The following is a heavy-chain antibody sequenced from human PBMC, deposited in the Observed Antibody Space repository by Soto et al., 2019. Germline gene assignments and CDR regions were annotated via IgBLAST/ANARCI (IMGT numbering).Heavy chain of an antibody. V-gene: IGHV1-18*01. D-gene: IGHD6-6*01. J-gene: IGHJ4*02. CDR1: GYTFTSYG. CDR2: ISAYNGNT. CDR3: AGFSSEGRRWPFDY. Sequence: ASGKVSCKASGYTFTSYGISWVRQASGQGLEWMGWISAYNGNTNYAQELQGRVTMTTDTYTSTAYMELRSLRSDDTAVYYCAGFSSEGRRWPFDYWGQGTLVSVSS.